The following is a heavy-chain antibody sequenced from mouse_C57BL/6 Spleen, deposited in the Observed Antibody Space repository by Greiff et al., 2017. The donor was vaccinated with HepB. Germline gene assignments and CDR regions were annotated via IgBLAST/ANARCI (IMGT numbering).Heavy chain of an antibody. J-gene: IGHJ2*01. D-gene: IGHD2-3*01. CDR2: INPGSGGT. CDR3: AREENDGYFYFDY. CDR1: GYAFTNYL. V-gene: IGHV1-54*01. Sequence: QVQLKQSGAELVRPGTSVKVSCKASGYAFTNYLIEWVKQRPGQGLEWIGVINPGSGGTNYNEKFKGKATLTADKSSSTAYMQLSSLTSEDSAVYFCAREENDGYFYFDYWGQGTTLTVSS.